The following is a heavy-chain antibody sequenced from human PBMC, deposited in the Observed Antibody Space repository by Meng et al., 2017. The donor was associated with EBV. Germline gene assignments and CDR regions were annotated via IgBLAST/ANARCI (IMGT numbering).Heavy chain of an antibody. CDR2: ISGSGGST. CDR1: GFTFSSYA. Sequence: EVQLLESGXGWVQPGGSLRLSCAASGFTFSSYAMSWVRQAPGKGLEWVSAISGSGGSTYYADSVKGRFTISRDNSKNTLYLQMNSLRAEDTAVYYCAKDLAPGGFEYQPLTWGQGTLVTVSS. J-gene: IGHJ5*02. CDR3: AKDLAPGGFEYQPLT. D-gene: IGHD2-2*01. V-gene: IGHV3-23*01.